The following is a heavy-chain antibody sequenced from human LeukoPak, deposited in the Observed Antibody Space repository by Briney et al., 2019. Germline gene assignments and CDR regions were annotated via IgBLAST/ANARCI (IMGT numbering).Heavy chain of an antibody. V-gene: IGHV3-11*06. D-gene: IGHD3-10*01. CDR2: ISSSTTYT. CDR3: AKDHMVRDHRGWFDP. CDR1: GFTFSDYY. Sequence: GGSLRLSCAASGFTFSDYYMSWIRQAPGKGLEWISYISSSTTYTNYADSVKGRFTISRDNAKNSLFLQMNSLRAEDTAVYYCAKDHMVRDHRGWFDPWGQGTLVTVSS. J-gene: IGHJ5*02.